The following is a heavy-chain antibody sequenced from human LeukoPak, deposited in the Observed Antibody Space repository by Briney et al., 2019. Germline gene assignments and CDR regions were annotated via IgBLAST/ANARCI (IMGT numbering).Heavy chain of an antibody. D-gene: IGHD5-12*01. V-gene: IGHV1-18*01. J-gene: IGHJ4*02. CDR1: GYTFTSYG. CDR2: ISAHNGNT. CDR3: ARDRGYSGYAEYYFDY. Sequence: ASVTVSCTASGYTFTSYGISWVRQAPGQGLEWMGWISAHNGNTKNAQKVQGRVTMTTDTSTRTAYMELRSLRSDDTAVYHCARDRGYSGYAEYYFDYWGQGTLVTVSS.